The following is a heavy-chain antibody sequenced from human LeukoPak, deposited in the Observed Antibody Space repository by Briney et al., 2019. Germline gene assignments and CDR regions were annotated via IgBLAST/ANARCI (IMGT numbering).Heavy chain of an antibody. CDR3: ARDGILVASTVDWFDP. J-gene: IGHJ5*02. D-gene: IGHD3-22*01. V-gene: IGHV3-74*01. Sequence: GGSLRLSCEASGFPFSSYWMHWVRQASGKGLVWFSRINSDGSITSYADSVKGRFTISRENAKNPLYLQRNSLRVEDTAMYYCARDGILVASTVDWFDPWGQGTLVTVSS. CDR2: INSDGSIT. CDR1: GFPFSSYW.